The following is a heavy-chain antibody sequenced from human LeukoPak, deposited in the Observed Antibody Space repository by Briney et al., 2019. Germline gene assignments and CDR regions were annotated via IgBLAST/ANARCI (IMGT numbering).Heavy chain of an antibody. J-gene: IGHJ4*02. CDR2: IRGSGGST. CDR3: AKGYSSGWYWVYYFDY. V-gene: IGHV3-23*01. CDR1: GFTFSSYA. D-gene: IGHD6-13*01. Sequence: GGSLRLSCAASGFTFSSYAMSWVRQAPGKGLEWVSAIRGSGGSTYYADSVKGRFTISRDNSKNTLYLQMNSLRAEDTAVYYCAKGYSSGWYWVYYFDYWGQGTLVTVSS.